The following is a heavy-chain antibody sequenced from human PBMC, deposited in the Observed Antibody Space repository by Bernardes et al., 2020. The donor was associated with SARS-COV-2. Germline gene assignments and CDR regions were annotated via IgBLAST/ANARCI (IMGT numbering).Heavy chain of an antibody. D-gene: IGHD3-10*01. CDR3: ATAYGSGSQTGDY. V-gene: IGHV1-24*01. Sequence: ASVKVSCKVSGYTLTELSMHWVRQAPGKGLEWMGGFDPEDGESIYAQKFQGRVTMTEDTSTDTAYMELSSLRSEDTAVYYCATAYGSGSQTGDYWGQGTLVTVSS. CDR1: GYTLTELS. J-gene: IGHJ4*02. CDR2: FDPEDGES.